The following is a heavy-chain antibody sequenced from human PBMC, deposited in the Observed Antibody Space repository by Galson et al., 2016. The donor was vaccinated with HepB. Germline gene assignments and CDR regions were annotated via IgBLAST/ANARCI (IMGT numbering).Heavy chain of an antibody. CDR2: INPSGGST. V-gene: IGHV1-46*01. D-gene: IGHD3-22*01. J-gene: IGHJ4*02. Sequence: VKVSCKASGYTFTSFYMHWVRQAPGQGLEWMGIINPSGGSTTYAQKFQGRVTMTRDTSTSTFYMELSSLRSDDTAVYYCARVGRVDYYDSSDYWGQGTLVTVSS. CDR3: ARVGRVDYYDSSDY. CDR1: GYTFTSFY.